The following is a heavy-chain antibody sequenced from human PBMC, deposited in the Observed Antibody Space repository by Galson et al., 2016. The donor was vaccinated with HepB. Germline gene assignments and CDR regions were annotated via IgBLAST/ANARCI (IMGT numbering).Heavy chain of an antibody. D-gene: IGHD1-26*01. J-gene: IGHJ4*02. V-gene: IGHV3-7*03. CDR1: GFMFSHYW. CDR2: IKQDGGEK. CDR3: ARVDGSFDY. Sequence: SLRLSCAASGFMFSHYWMSWVRQAPGKGLEWVALIKQDGGEKNYLDPVKGRFTISRDNTENSLFLQMDSLRAEDSAVYYCARVDGSFDYWGQGTLVTVSS.